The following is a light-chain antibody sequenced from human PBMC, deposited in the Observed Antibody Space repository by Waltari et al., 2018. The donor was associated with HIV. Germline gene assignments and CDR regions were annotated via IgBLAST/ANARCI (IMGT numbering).Light chain of an antibody. CDR1: QSISSY. J-gene: IGKJ2*02. V-gene: IGKV1-39*01. CDR2: GAS. Sequence: DIQMTQSPSSLSASVGDRITITCRANQSISSYLNWYQQKPGEAPNLLIYGASSLQSGVPSRFSGSGSGADFTLTISSLQPEDFASYYCQQSYSAPRCTFGQGTKLEIK. CDR3: QQSYSAPRCT.